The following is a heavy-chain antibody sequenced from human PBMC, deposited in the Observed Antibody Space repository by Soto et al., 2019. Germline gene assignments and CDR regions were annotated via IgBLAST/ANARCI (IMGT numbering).Heavy chain of an antibody. CDR1: GGTFNTYT. J-gene: IGHJ4*02. CDR2: YIPILDMA. V-gene: IGHV1-69*02. Sequence: QVQVVQSGAEVKKPESSVKVSCKPSGGTFNTYTVNWVRLAPGHGLEWMGRYIPILDMANYAQKIPDRVTITADRSTFTAYMELNSLTSDDTAVYYCAITYCRDNSCPRDFDFWGPGTRVTVSS. CDR3: AITYCRDNSCPRDFDF. D-gene: IGHD2-21*01.